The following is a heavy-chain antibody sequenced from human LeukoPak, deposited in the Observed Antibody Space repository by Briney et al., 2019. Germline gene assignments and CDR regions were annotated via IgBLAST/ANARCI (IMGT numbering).Heavy chain of an antibody. Sequence: ASVKVSCKTSGYTFTGYYMHWVRQAPGQGLEWMGWINPNSGGTNYAQKFQDRVTMTGDTSISTACMELSRLTSDDTAVYYCARAPMIVVVFPPRLDYWGQGTLVTVSS. V-gene: IGHV1-2*02. CDR2: INPNSGGT. CDR1: GYTFTGYY. J-gene: IGHJ4*02. D-gene: IGHD3-22*01. CDR3: ARAPMIVVVFPPRLDY.